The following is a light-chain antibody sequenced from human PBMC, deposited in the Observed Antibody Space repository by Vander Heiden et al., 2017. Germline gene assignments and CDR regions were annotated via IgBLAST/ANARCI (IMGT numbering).Light chain of an antibody. Sequence: EIVMTQSPATLSVSPGEGATLSCRASQSVGSHLAWYQQKPGQAPRLLIYGTSTRATGIPARFSGSGYGTEFTLTISSRQSEDFAVYYCQQNDNWPPITFGGGTKVEIK. CDR3: QQNDNWPPIT. V-gene: IGKV3-15*01. CDR1: QSVGSH. J-gene: IGKJ4*01. CDR2: GTS.